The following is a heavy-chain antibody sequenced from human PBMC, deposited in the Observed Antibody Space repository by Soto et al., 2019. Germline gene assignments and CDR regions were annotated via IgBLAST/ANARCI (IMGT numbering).Heavy chain of an antibody. CDR1: GYTLTELS. CDR3: AIEVRRRNHF. V-gene: IGHV1-24*01. Sequence: ASVXVSCKFAGYTLTELSIDCFLQAPGEGLDCMGGFDLENGETIYAQRFQGRVTMTEESSADTPYMELSSLRSEDTAVYYCAIEVRRRNHF. CDR2: FDLENGET. J-gene: IGHJ2*01. D-gene: IGHD3-10*01.